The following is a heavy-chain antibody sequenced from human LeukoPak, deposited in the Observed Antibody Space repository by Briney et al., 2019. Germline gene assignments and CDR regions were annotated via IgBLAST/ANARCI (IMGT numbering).Heavy chain of an antibody. J-gene: IGHJ4*02. V-gene: IGHV3-11*04. Sequence: GGSLRLSCAASGFTFSDYYMSWIRQAPGKGLEWVSYISSSGSTIYYADSVKGRFTISRDNAKNSLYLQMNSLRAEDTAVYYCASPYSSRWYELCYWGQGTLVTVSS. CDR1: GFTFSDYY. CDR2: ISSSGSTI. CDR3: ASPYSSRWYELCY. D-gene: IGHD6-13*01.